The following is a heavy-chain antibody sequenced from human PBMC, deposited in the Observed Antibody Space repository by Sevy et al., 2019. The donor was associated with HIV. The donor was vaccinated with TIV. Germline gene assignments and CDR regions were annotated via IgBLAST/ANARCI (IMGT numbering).Heavy chain of an antibody. J-gene: IGHJ4*02. V-gene: IGHV3-21*01. D-gene: IGHD1-26*01. CDR2: ISTSSSYI. CDR3: ARDEVGGSYWEFDY. Sequence: GESLKISCAASGFTFSSYSMNWVRQAPGKGLEWVSSISTSSSYIYYADSVKGRFTISRDNAKNSLNLQMNSLRAEDTAVYYCARDEVGGSYWEFDYWGQGTLVTVSS. CDR1: GFTFSSYS.